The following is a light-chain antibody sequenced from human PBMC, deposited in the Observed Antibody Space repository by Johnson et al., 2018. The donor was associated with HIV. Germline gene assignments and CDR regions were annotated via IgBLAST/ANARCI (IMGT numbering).Light chain of an antibody. CDR3: GTWDSSLSLYV. Sequence: QPVLTQPPSVSAAPGQKVTISCSGSSSNIGKNYVSWYQQFPGTAPKLLIHDNNKRPSGIPDRFSGSKSGTSATLGITGLQTGDEADYYCGTWDSSLSLYVFGTGTKVTVL. V-gene: IGLV1-51*01. CDR1: SSNIGKNY. J-gene: IGLJ1*01. CDR2: DNN.